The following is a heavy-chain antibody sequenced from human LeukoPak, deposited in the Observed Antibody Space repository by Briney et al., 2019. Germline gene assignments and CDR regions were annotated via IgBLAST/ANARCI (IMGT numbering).Heavy chain of an antibody. V-gene: IGHV3-21*05. CDR3: ARGRPDL. CDR1: GFTFSNFE. Sequence: GGPLRLSCATSGFTFSNFEMSGVRQRQGKGLEWLAFISPTSDLIQYADNLEGRFIISRDNAENSLYLQMNRLRVEDTGVYYCARGRPDLWGQGTLVTVPS. J-gene: IGHJ5*02. CDR2: ISPTSDLI.